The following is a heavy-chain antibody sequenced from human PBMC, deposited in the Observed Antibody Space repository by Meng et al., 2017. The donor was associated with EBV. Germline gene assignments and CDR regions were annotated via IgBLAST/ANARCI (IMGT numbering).Heavy chain of an antibody. D-gene: IGHD3-10*01. CDR1: GGSISSSSYY. CDR3: ARSSPVRFGELSN. J-gene: IGHJ4*02. V-gene: IGHV4-39*07. CDR2: IYYSGST. Sequence: QLQLQESGPGLVKPSETLSLTCTVSGGSISSSSYYWGWIRQPPGKGLEWIGSIYYSGSTYYNPSLKSRVTISVDTSKNQFSLKLCSVTAADTAVYYCARSSPVRFGELSNWGQGTLVTVSS.